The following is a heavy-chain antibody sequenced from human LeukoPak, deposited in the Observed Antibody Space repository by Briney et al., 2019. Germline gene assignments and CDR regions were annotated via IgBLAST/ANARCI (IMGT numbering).Heavy chain of an antibody. CDR1: GFTFSTYG. D-gene: IGHD3-22*01. Sequence: GGSLRLSCAASGFTFSTYGMHWVRQAPGKGLEWVAVISYDGSNKYYADSVKGRFTISRDNSKNTLYLQMNSLRAEDTAVYYCANAYYYDSSGYYSECFQHWGQGTLVTVSS. J-gene: IGHJ1*01. CDR2: ISYDGSNK. V-gene: IGHV3-30*18. CDR3: ANAYYYDSSGYYSECFQH.